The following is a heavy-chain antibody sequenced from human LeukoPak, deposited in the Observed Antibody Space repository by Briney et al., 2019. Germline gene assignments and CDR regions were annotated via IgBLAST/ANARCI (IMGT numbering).Heavy chain of an antibody. Sequence: GGSLRLSCAASEFSFSITWMHWVRQPPGQGLVWVARITSDGTSTSYAESVKGRFTISRDNAKNTLYLQMNSLRGEDTAVYYCARDPRGPTGYDHSGRDSFDYWGQGTLVTVSS. D-gene: IGHD3-22*01. CDR1: EFSFSITW. J-gene: IGHJ4*02. CDR2: ITSDGTST. V-gene: IGHV3-74*03. CDR3: ARDPRGPTGYDHSGRDSFDY.